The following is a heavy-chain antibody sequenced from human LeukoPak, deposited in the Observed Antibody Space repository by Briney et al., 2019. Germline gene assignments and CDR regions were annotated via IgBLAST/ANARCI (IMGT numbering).Heavy chain of an antibody. D-gene: IGHD3-3*01. V-gene: IGHV4-61*02. CDR2: IYTSGST. CDR3: ARALNVDFWSGYSYNYYYMDV. J-gene: IGHJ6*03. Sequence: SQTLSLTCTVSGGSISSGSYYWSWIRQPAGKGLEWIGRIYTSGSTNYNPSLKSRVTISVDTSKNQFSLKLSSVTAADTAVYYCARALNVDFWSGYSYNYYYMDVWGKGTTVTVSS. CDR1: GGSISSGSYY.